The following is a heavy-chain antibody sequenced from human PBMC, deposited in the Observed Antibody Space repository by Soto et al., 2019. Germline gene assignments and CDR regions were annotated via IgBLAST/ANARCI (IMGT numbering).Heavy chain of an antibody. CDR1: GDSISTFC. Sequence: PSETMSLTCTVSGDSISTFCWLWIRKTPGKELECIGYIYYTGSTNYSPSLLCRVTISFDTSKKHLSLKLTYMTVEDTAVYFCARDIPAGFPHYFDPWGQGTLVTVSS. J-gene: IGHJ5*02. CDR2: IYYTGST. D-gene: IGHD2-15*01. CDR3: ARDIPAGFPHYFDP. V-gene: IGHV4-59*01.